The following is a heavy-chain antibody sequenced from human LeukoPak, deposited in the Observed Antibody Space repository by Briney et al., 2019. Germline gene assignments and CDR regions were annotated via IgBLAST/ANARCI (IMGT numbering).Heavy chain of an antibody. CDR1: GFTFSSYT. V-gene: IGHV3-48*04. CDR3: ARVKGVGYIHYYGSGSYYNDAFDI. D-gene: IGHD3-10*01. CDR2: IGTSTTTI. Sequence: GGSLRLSCAASGFTFSSYTMNWVRQPPGKGLEWVSNIGTSTTTIYYADSVKGRFAISRNNAKNSLYLQMNSLRAEDTAVYYCARVKGVGYIHYYGSGSYYNDAFDIWGQGTMVTVSS. J-gene: IGHJ3*02.